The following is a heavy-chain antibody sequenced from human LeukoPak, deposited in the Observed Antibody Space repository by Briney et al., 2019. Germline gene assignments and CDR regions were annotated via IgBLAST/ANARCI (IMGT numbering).Heavy chain of an antibody. J-gene: IGHJ4*02. D-gene: IGHD6-19*01. CDR2: IWYDGTNK. Sequence: QPGRSLRLSCAASGFTFSNYGMHWVRQAPGKGLEWVAVIWYDGTNKYYADSVKGRSTISRDNSKNTLYLQMNSLRAEDTAVYYCARVGSSGWYPTFDYWGQGTLVTVSS. CDR3: ARVGSSGWYPTFDY. V-gene: IGHV3-33*01. CDR1: GFTFSNYG.